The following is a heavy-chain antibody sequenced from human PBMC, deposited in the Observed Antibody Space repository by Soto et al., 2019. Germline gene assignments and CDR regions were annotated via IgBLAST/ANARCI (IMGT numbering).Heavy chain of an antibody. CDR3: EGKTVRPRYYYYGMDV. V-gene: IGHV1-69*10. Sequence: ASVKVSCKASGGTFSSYAISWVRQAPGQGLEWMGGIIPILGIANNEHKLLGRVTITADKSTSTAYMELSSLRYEDTVVYYCEGKTVRPRYYYYGMDVWGQGTTVTVSS. CDR2: IIPILGIA. D-gene: IGHD4-17*01. CDR1: GGTFSSYA. J-gene: IGHJ6*02.